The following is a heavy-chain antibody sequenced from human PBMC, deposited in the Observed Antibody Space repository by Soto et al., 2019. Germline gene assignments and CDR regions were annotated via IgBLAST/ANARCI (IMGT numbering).Heavy chain of an antibody. D-gene: IGHD3-22*01. V-gene: IGHV1-69*01. CDR3: ARTGTDSSGYYCPFDY. CDR2: IIPIFGTA. J-gene: IGHJ4*02. Sequence: QVQLVQSGAEVKKPGSSVKVSCKASGGTFSSYAISWVRQAPGQGLEWMGGIIPIFGTANYAQKFQGRVTITADESTSTAYMELRSLRSEDTAVYYCARTGTDSSGYYCPFDYWGQGTLVTVSS. CDR1: GGTFSSYA.